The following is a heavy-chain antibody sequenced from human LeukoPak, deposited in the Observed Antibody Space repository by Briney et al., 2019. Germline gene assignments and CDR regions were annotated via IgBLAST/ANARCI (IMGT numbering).Heavy chain of an antibody. J-gene: IGHJ4*02. V-gene: IGHV1-69*13. CDR3: ARAKHYDFWSGYYY. D-gene: IGHD3-3*01. CDR2: IIPIFGTA. Sequence: ASVKVSCKASGGTFSSYAISWVRQAPGQGLEWMGGIIPIFGTANYAQKFQGRVTITADESTSTAYMELSSLRSEDTAVYYCARAKHYDFWSGYYYWGQGTLVTVSS. CDR1: GGTFSSYA.